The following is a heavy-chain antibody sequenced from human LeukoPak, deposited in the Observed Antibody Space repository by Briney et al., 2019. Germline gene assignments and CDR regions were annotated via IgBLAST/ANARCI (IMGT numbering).Heavy chain of an antibody. D-gene: IGHD5-18*01. Sequence: AGSVNLSCKASGYTFTSYDINWVPPATGQGLEWMGWMNPNSGNTGYAQNFQGRVTMTRNTSITTASMNLSSLRSEATAVYSFAKCFTGYSYGRDYWGQGTLVTVSS. V-gene: IGHV1-8*01. CDR2: MNPNSGNT. J-gene: IGHJ4*02. CDR1: GYTFTSYD. CDR3: AKCFTGYSYGRDY.